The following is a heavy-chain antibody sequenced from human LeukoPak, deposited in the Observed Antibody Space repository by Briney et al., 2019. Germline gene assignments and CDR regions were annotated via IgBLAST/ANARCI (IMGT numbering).Heavy chain of an antibody. CDR2: MSPNSGDT. J-gene: IGHJ4*02. CDR3: ASNPPNTGDFYY. CDR1: GYTFTNLD. V-gene: IGHV1-8*01. Sequence: ASVKVSCKPSGYTFTNLDISWLRQAPGQGLEWMGWMSPNSGDTGYAQKFQGRVSMTRDTSISTAYMELSSLRSEDTAVYYCASNPPNTGDFYYWGLGSLVTVSS. D-gene: IGHD1-1*01.